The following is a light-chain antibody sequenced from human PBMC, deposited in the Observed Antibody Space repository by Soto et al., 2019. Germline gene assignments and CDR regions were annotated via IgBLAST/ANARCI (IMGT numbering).Light chain of an antibody. CDR2: HAS. CDR1: ESVNTN. J-gene: IGKJ1*01. Sequence: EIVMTQSPATLSVSPGERAALSCRASESVNTNLAWYKQKPGQAPSLLIYHASTRATGIPARFSGSGSGTEFTLTIRSLKSEDFAVYYCQQYSIWRTFGQGTKGDIK. CDR3: QQYSIWRT. V-gene: IGKV3-15*01.